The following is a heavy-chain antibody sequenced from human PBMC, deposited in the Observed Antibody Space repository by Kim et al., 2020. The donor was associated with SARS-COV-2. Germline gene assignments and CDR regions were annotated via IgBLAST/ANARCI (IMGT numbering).Heavy chain of an antibody. V-gene: IGHV3-33*01. CDR3: AREVVASGSPIRGGVTLVYGY. Sequence: GGSLRLSCAASGFTFSDFGMHWVRQAPGKGLEWVALISFDGRNKYYEGSVEGRFTISRDNSKNTLSLQMNSLGAEDTAVYYCAREVVASGSPIRGGVTLVYGYWGQGILVTVSS. CDR1: GFTFSDFG. CDR2: ISFDGRNK. J-gene: IGHJ4*02. D-gene: IGHD3-16*01.